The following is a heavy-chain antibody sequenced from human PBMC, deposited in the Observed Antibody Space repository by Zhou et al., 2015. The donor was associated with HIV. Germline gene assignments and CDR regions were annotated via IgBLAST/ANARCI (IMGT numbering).Heavy chain of an antibody. V-gene: IGHV3-23*04. CDR1: GFIFEEHA. Sequence: EVHLVESGGNLVRPGRSLRLSCAASGFIFEEHALHWVRQAPGKGLEWVSSISGSGDRSYYADSVKGRFTISRDNSENTLLLQMTNLGPDDTAVYYCTKDPLFLFFRQLIRDAFDIWGQGTMVTVSS. J-gene: IGHJ3*02. D-gene: IGHD5-24*01. CDR3: TKDPLFLFFRQLIRDAFDI. CDR2: ISGSGDRS.